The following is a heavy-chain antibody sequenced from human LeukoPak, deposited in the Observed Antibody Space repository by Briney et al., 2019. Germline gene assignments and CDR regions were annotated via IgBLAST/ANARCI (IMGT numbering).Heavy chain of an antibody. CDR2: IYHSGST. CDR1: GGSISSGGYS. J-gene: IGHJ3*02. V-gene: IGHV4-30-2*01. CDR3: ARKNGAWAFDI. Sequence: SQTLSLTCAVSGGSISSGGYSWSWIRQLPGKGLEWIGYIYHSGSTYYNPSLKSRVTISVDRSKNQFSLKLSSVTAADTAVYYCARKNGAWAFDIWGQGTMVTVSS. D-gene: IGHD2-8*01.